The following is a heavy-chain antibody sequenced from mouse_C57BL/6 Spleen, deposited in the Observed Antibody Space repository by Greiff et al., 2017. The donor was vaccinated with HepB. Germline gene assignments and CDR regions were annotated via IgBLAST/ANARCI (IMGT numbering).Heavy chain of an antibody. Sequence: EVKVEESGGGLVQPGGSMKLSCVASGFTFSNYWMNWVRQSPEKGLEWVAQIRLKSDNYATHYAESVKGRFTISRDDSKSSVYLQMNNLRAEDTGIYYCTFNYYGSSYAMDYWGQGTSVTVSS. CDR2: IRLKSDNYAT. D-gene: IGHD1-1*01. J-gene: IGHJ4*01. CDR3: TFNYYGSSYAMDY. CDR1: GFTFSNYW. V-gene: IGHV6-3*01.